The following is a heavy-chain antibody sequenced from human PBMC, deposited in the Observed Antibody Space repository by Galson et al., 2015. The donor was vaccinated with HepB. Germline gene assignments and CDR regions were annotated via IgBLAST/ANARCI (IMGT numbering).Heavy chain of an antibody. Sequence: SLRLSCAASGFTFSSYAMHWVRQAPGKGLEYVSAISSNGGSTYYADSVKGRFTISRDNSKNTLYLQMSSLRAEDTAVYYCVKPRYDYGDYWYFDLWGRGTLVTVSS. V-gene: IGHV3-64D*06. CDR1: GFTFSSYA. J-gene: IGHJ2*01. D-gene: IGHD4-17*01. CDR3: VKPRYDYGDYWYFDL. CDR2: ISSNGGST.